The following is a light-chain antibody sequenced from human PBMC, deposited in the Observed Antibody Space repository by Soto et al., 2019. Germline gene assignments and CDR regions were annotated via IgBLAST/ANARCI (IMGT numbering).Light chain of an antibody. CDR2: DVS. J-gene: IGLJ2*01. Sequence: QSVLTQPASVSGSPGQSITISCTGTSSDVGGYNYVSWYQQHPGKAPKLMIYDVSNRPSGVSNRFSGSKSGNTASLTICGLQAEDEADYYCGSYTSSSTVVFGGGTKLAVL. CDR1: SSDVGGYNY. CDR3: GSYTSSSTVV. V-gene: IGLV2-14*01.